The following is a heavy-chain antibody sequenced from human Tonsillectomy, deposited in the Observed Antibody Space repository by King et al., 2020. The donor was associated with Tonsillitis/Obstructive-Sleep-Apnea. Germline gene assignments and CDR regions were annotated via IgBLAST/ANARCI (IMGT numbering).Heavy chain of an antibody. CDR2: INHSGST. CDR1: GGSFSGYY. CDR3: ARGLGIFGVVLPYYYYGMDV. Sequence: VQLPQWGAGLLKPSETLSLTCAVYGGSFSGYYWSWIRQPPGKGLEWIGEINHSGSTNYNPSLKSRVTISVDTSKNQFSLKLSSVTAADTAVYYCARGLGIFGVVLPYYYYGMDVWGQGTTVTVSS. D-gene: IGHD3-3*01. V-gene: IGHV4-34*01. J-gene: IGHJ6*02.